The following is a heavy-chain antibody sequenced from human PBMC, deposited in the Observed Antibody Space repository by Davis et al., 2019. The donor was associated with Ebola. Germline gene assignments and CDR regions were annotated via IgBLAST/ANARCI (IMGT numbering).Heavy chain of an antibody. Sequence: GESLKISCAASGFTFSNAWMSWVRQAPGKGLEWVGRIKSKTDGGTTDYAAPVKGRFTISRDDSKNTLYLQMNSLKTEDTAVYYCTRTVGAIDYWGQGTLVTVSS. J-gene: IGHJ4*02. CDR3: TRTVGAIDY. CDR1: GFTFSNAW. CDR2: IKSKTDGGTT. V-gene: IGHV3-15*01. D-gene: IGHD1-26*01.